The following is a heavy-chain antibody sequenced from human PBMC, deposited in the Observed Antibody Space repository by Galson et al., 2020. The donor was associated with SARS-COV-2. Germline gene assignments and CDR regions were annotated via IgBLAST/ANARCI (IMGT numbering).Heavy chain of an antibody. CDR2: IKQDGSEK. V-gene: IGHV3-7*01. J-gene: IGHJ6*02. Sequence: TGGSLRLSCAASGFTFSSYWMSWVRQAPGKGLEWVANIKQDGSEKYCVDSVKGRFTISRDNAKNSLYLQMNSLRAEDTAVYYCARDTYYDPYGMDVWGQGTTVTVSS. D-gene: IGHD3-3*01. CDR3: ARDTYYDPYGMDV. CDR1: GFTFSSYW.